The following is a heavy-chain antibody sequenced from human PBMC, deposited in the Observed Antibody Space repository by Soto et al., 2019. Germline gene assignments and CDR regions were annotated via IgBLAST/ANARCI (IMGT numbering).Heavy chain of an antibody. CDR3: VKDRRSTTVTTRFDY. D-gene: IGHD4-17*01. CDR2: ISSNGGST. CDR1: GFTFSSYA. V-gene: IGHV3-64D*08. J-gene: IGHJ4*02. Sequence: PGGSLRLSCSASGFTFSSYAMRWVRQAPGKGLEYVSAISSNGGSTYYADSVKGRFTISRDNSKNTLYLQMSSLRAEDTSVYYCVKDRRSTTVTTRFDYWGQGTLVTVSS.